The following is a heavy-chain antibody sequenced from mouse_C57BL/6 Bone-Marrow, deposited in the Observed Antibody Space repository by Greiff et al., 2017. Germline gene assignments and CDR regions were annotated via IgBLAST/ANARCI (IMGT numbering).Heavy chain of an antibody. J-gene: IGHJ2*01. CDR2: IDPENGDT. D-gene: IGHD2-1*01. Sequence: EVQLQQSGAELVRPGASVTLSCTASGFNIKDDYMHWVKQRPEQGLEWIGWIDPENGDTEYASKFQGKATITADTSSNTAYLQLSSLTSEDTAVYYCTGLLYPRYFDYWGQGTTLTVSS. CDR3: TGLLYPRYFDY. CDR1: GFNIKDDY. V-gene: IGHV14-4*01.